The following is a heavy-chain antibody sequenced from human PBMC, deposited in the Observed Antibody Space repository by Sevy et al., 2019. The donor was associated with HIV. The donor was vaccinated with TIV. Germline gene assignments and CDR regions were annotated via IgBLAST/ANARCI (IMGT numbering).Heavy chain of an antibody. CDR1: GGSINSDH. V-gene: IGHV4-59*08. J-gene: IGHJ3*02. Sequence: SDTLSLTCTVSGGSINSDHWNWIRQPPGKGLEWIGYVYYTGGTNYNPSLKNRVTISVDRTKNQFFLKLTSVTAADTAVYYCARRNDFDIWGQGTMVTVSS. CDR2: VYYTGGT. CDR3: ARRNDFDI.